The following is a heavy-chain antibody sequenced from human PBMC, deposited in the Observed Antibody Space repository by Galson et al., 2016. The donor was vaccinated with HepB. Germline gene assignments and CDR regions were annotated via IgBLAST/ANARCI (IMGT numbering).Heavy chain of an antibody. J-gene: IGHJ5*02. D-gene: IGHD3-10*01. CDR3: ARDTYGSFDP. CDR2: ISGSGGST. CDR1: GFPFSIYA. V-gene: IGHV3-23*01. Sequence: SLRLSCAASGFPFSIYAMSWVRQAPGKGLAWVSAISGSGGSTYYADSVRGRFTISRDSSKNTVYLQMDSLRAEDTAVYYCARDTYGSFDPWGQGALVTVSS.